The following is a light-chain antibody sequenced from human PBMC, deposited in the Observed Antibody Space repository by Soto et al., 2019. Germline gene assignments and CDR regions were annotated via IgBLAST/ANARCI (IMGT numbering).Light chain of an antibody. CDR2: LGS. CDR1: QSLLHRNGYNY. Sequence: DMVMTQSPLSLPVTPGEPASISCRSSQSLLHRNGYNYLDWYLQKPGQSPQLLIYLGSNRASGVPDRFSGSGSGTDFTLKISRVEAEDVGVYYCMQALDTPTFGGGTKVEIK. J-gene: IGKJ4*01. V-gene: IGKV2-28*01. CDR3: MQALDTPT.